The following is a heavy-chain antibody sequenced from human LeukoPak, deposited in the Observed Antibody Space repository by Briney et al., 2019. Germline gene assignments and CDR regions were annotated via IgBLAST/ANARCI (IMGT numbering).Heavy chain of an antibody. CDR1: GGSIDSTNW. Sequence: SETLSLTCDVSGGSIDSTNWWNWVRQPPGKGLEWIGEIHHDGRINYNPSLKSRVTISVDTSKNQFSLKLSSVTAADTAVYYCARGPGFAGSVFQHWGQGTLVTVSS. V-gene: IGHV4/OR15-8*01. CDR3: ARGPGFAGSVFQH. D-gene: IGHD1-14*01. CDR2: IHHDGRI. J-gene: IGHJ1*01.